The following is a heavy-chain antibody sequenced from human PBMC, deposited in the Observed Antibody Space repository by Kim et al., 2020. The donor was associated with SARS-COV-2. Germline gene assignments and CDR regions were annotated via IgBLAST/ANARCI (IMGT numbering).Heavy chain of an antibody. CDR2: VSSKGGTR. D-gene: IGHD2-21*01. CDR3: EKASIPESDTGGHFDS. V-gene: IGHV3-23*01. CDR1: GFTFTTYV. Sequence: GGSLRLSCAASGFTFTTYVMAWVRQAPGKGLEWVSSVSSKGGTRYSSDSVTGRFTISRDNSENTLILDMNGLRPGDTAIYFCEKASIPESDTGGHFDSWG. J-gene: IGHJ4*01.